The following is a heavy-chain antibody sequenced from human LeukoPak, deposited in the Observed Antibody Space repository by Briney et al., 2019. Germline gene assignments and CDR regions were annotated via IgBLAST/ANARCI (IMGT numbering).Heavy chain of an antibody. V-gene: IGHV4-61*02. CDR3: ARDGGWYGDYFDY. CDR1: GGSISSGSYY. CDR2: IYTSGST. Sequence: SQTLSLTCTVSGGSISSGSYYWSWIRQPAGQGLEWIGRIYTSGSTNYNPSLKSRVTISVDTSKNQFSLKLSSVTAADTAVYYCARDGGWYGDYFDYWGQGTLVTVSS. D-gene: IGHD6-19*01. J-gene: IGHJ4*02.